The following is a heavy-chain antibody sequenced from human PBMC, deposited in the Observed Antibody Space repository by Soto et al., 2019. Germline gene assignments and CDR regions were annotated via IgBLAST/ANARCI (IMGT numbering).Heavy chain of an antibody. V-gene: IGHV3-33*01. D-gene: IGHD2-8*02. CDR1: GFTFSSYG. CDR3: AREVYWVSYFDY. J-gene: IGHJ4*01. CDR2: IWYDGSNK. Sequence: QVQLVESGGGVVQPGRSLRLSCAASGFTFSSYGMHWVRQAPGKGLEWVAVIWYDGSNKYYADSVKGRFTISRDNSKNTLYLQMNSLRAEDTAVYYCAREVYWVSYFDYWGHGTLVTVSS.